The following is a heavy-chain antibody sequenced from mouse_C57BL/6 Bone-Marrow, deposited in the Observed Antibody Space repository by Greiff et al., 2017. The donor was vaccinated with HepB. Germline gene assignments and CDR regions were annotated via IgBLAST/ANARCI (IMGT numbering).Heavy chain of an antibody. CDR1: GYTFTSYW. V-gene: IGHV1-55*01. CDR2: IYPGSGST. CDR3: ARMNFGYSNYEGYYFDY. J-gene: IGHJ2*01. D-gene: IGHD2-5*01. Sequence: QVQLQQPGAELVKPGASVKMSCKASGYTFTSYWITWVKQRPGQGLEWIGDIYPGSGSTNYNEKFKSKATLTVDTSSSPAYMQLSSLTSEESAVYYCARMNFGYSNYEGYYFDYWGQGTTLTVSS.